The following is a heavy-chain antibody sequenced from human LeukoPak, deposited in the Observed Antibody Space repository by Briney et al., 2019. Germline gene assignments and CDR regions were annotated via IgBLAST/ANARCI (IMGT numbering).Heavy chain of an antibody. J-gene: IGHJ4*02. CDR2: IYYSGST. Sequence: SETLSLTCTVSGGSISSGGYYWSWIRQHPGKGLEWIGYIYYSGSTYYNPSLKSRVTISVDTSKNQFSLKLSSVTAADTAVYYCARWLQLTRSPDYWGQGTLVTASS. CDR3: ARWLQLTRSPDY. D-gene: IGHD5-18*01. V-gene: IGHV4-31*03. CDR1: GGSISSGGYY.